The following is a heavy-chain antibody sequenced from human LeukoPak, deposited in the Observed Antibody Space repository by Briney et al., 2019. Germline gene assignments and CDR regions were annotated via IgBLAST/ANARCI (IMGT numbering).Heavy chain of an antibody. CDR2: VRYGGST. V-gene: IGHV4-39*02. Sequence: SETLSLSCTVSGGSMSSNTHSWAWIRQPPGKGLEWIGSVRYGGSTYYNPSVNSRISVSADTSKNHFSLNLTSVTAADTAVYYCARVRDNSWFSIHDAFDIWGQGTMVTVSS. CDR3: ARVRDNSWFSIHDAFDI. D-gene: IGHD6-13*01. J-gene: IGHJ3*02. CDR1: GGSMSSNTHS.